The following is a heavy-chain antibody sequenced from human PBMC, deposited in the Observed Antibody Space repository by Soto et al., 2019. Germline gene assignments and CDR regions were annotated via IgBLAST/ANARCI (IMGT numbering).Heavy chain of an antibody. V-gene: IGHV1-3*01. CDR2: IIPGNGNA. CDR1: GYTITSYA. CDR3: ASVYSGYVQGYFDY. D-gene: IGHD5-12*01. J-gene: IGHJ4*02. Sequence: GASVKVSCKASGYTITSYAMHWVRQAPGQGLEWMGGIIPGNGNANYAQKFQGRVTITADESTSTAYMELSSLRSEDTAVYYCASVYSGYVQGYFDYWGQGTLVTVSS.